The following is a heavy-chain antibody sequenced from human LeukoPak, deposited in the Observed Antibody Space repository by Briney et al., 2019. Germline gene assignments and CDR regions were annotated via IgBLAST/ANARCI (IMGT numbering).Heavy chain of an antibody. CDR1: GDSLSSGLYY. J-gene: IGHJ4*01. Sequence: SETLSLTCTVSGDSLSSGLYYWGWIRQPPGKGLTWIGSVYYSGSTLFSASFENRVAMPVDRSKNQFSLKLNSVTAADTATYYCAKLFQVAAGAKVEKWGQGILVTVAS. CDR2: VYYSGST. CDR3: AKLFQVAAGAKVEK. V-gene: IGHV4-39*01. D-gene: IGHD3-3*01.